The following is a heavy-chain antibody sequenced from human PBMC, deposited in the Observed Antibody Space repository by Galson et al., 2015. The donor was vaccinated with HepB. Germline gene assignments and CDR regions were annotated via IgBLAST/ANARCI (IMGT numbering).Heavy chain of an antibody. Sequence: SVKVSCKASGYTFTGYYMHWVRQAPGQGLEWMGWINPNSGGTNYAQKFQGRVTMTRDTSISTAYMELSRLRSDDTAVYYCARDLVPAAISPPDYWGQGTLVTVSS. CDR1: GYTFTGYY. V-gene: IGHV1-2*02. D-gene: IGHD2-2*02. CDR2: INPNSGGT. J-gene: IGHJ4*02. CDR3: ARDLVPAAISPPDY.